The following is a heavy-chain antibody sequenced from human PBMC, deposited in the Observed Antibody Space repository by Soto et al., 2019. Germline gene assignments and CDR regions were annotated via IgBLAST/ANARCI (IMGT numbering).Heavy chain of an antibody. CDR3: ARAAFEQYFDY. Sequence: GASVKVSCKASGFTFTNYCMHWVRQAPEQGPEWMGIISPRGDSTTYAQKFQGRITMTRGTSTSTVYMELNSLTSEDMAVYYCARAAFEQYFDYWGQGTLVTVSS. D-gene: IGHD3-3*02. J-gene: IGHJ4*02. CDR1: GFTFTNYC. V-gene: IGHV1-46*01. CDR2: ISPRGDST.